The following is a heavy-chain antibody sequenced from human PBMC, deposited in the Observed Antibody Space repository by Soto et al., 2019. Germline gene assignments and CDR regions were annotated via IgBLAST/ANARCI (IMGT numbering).Heavy chain of an antibody. Sequence: PSETLSLTCTVSGGSISRSSYYWGWIRQPPGKGLEWIWIIYYIGTTYYNPSLKSRVTISVDTSKNQFSLKLSSVTAADTAVYYCARHALEDCGGDCYHDAFDIWGQGTMVTVSS. CDR2: IYYIGTT. J-gene: IGHJ3*02. D-gene: IGHD2-21*02. CDR3: ARHALEDCGGDCYHDAFDI. V-gene: IGHV4-39*01. CDR1: GGSISRSSYY.